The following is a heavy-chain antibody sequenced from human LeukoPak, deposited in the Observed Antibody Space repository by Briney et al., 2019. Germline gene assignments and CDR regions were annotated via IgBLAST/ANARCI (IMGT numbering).Heavy chain of an antibody. CDR1: GFTFSSYS. CDR2: ISSSSSYI. V-gene: IGHV3-21*01. D-gene: IGHD6-19*01. J-gene: IGHJ4*02. CDR3: ARDRAGAQYNSGWSDYFDY. Sequence: AGGSLRLSCAASGFTFSSYSMNWVRQAPGKGLEWVSSISSSSSYIYYADSVKGRLTISRDNAKNSLYLQMNSLRAEDTAVYYCARDRAGAQYNSGWSDYFDYWGQGTLVTVSS.